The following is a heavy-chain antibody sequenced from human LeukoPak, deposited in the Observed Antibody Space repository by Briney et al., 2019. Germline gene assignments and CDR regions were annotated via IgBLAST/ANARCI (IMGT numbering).Heavy chain of an antibody. CDR2: ISYDGSNK. Sequence: PGRSLRLSCAASGFTFSSYGMHWVRQAPGKGLEWVAVISYDGSNKYYADSVKGRFTISRDNSKNTLYLQMNSLRAEDTAVYYCAKDLYCSSTSCYEVDYWGRGTLVTVSS. D-gene: IGHD2-2*01. V-gene: IGHV3-30*18. CDR1: GFTFSSYG. CDR3: AKDLYCSSTSCYEVDY. J-gene: IGHJ4*02.